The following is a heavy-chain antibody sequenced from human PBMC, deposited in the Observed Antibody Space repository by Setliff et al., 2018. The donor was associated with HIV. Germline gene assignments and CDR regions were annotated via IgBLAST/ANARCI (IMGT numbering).Heavy chain of an antibody. Sequence: SETLSLTCTVSHYSISSEYYWGWFRQPPGKGLEYIGSIYQSGSTYYSPSLKSRISMSIDTSKDQFSLRLKSVNASDMAVYYCARLDTVMLYTDCWGQGTLGTVSS. CDR1: HYSISSEYY. J-gene: IGHJ4*02. V-gene: IGHV4-38-2*02. D-gene: IGHD3-16*01. CDR2: IYQSGST. CDR3: ARLDTVMLYTDC.